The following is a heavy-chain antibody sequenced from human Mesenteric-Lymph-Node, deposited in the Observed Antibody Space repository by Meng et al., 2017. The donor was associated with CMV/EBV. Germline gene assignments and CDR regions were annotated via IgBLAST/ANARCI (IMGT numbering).Heavy chain of an antibody. CDR3: AKEVGIAPAGVPY. D-gene: IGHD6-13*01. Sequence: GESLKISCAASGFTFSSYGMHWVRQAPGKGLEWVAFIRYDGSNKYYADSGKGRFTISRDNSKNTLYLQINSLRAEDTAVYYCAKEVGIAPAGVPYWGQGTLVTVSS. CDR1: GFTFSSYG. V-gene: IGHV3-30*02. J-gene: IGHJ4*02. CDR2: IRYDGSNK.